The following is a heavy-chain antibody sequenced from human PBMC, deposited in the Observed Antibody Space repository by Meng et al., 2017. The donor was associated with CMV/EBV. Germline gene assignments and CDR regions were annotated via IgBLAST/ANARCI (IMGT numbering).Heavy chain of an antibody. D-gene: IGHD1-7*01. J-gene: IGHJ4*02. CDR2: IYSEGTT. CDR3: ARDGNYHGV. Sequence: QLVESGEGLVQPGGSLRLSCAASGFTVSNNYMRWFRQAPGKGLEWVSLIYSEGTTDYADSVKGRFTISRDNSKNTLYLQMNSLRAEDTAVYYCARDGNYHGVWGQGTLVTVSS. V-gene: IGHV3-53*01. CDR1: GFTVSNNY.